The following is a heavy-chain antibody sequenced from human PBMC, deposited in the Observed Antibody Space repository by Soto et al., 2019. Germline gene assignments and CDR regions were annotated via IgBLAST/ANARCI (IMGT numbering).Heavy chain of an antibody. V-gene: IGHV4-4*02. CDR2: VHISGHS. Sequence: SETLSLTCTVSGGSVRAPDWWNWVRQSPDKGLEWIAEVHISGHSNYNPSLRSRVSVSIDSSKNQFYLNLNSVTAADTAIYYCARVRQGCSANNCYFDPWGQGTQVTLSS. D-gene: IGHD1-1*01. CDR3: ARVRQGCSANNCYFDP. CDR1: GGSVRAPDW. J-gene: IGHJ5*01.